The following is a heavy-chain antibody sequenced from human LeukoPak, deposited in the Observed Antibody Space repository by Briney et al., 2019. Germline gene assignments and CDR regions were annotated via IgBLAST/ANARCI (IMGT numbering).Heavy chain of an antibody. CDR3: ARWVAYSSSWYSLGYYYYGMDV. V-gene: IGHV1-8*01. D-gene: IGHD6-13*01. CDR1: GYTFTSYD. J-gene: IGHJ6*02. CDR2: MNPNSGNT. Sequence: GASVKVSCKASGYTFTSYDINWVRQATGQGLEWMGWMNPNSGNTGYAQKFQGRVTMTRNTSISTAYMELSSLRSEDTAVYYCARWVAYSSSWYSLGYYYYGMDVWGQGTTVTVSS.